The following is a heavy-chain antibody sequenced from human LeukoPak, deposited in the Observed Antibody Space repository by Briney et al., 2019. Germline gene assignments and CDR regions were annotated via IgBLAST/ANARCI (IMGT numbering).Heavy chain of an antibody. V-gene: IGHV4-34*01. J-gene: IGHJ4*02. CDR1: GGSFSGYY. CDR2: INHSGST. D-gene: IGHD3-3*01. Sequence: SETLSLTCAVYGGSFSGYYWGWIRQPPGKGLEWIGEINHSGSTNYNPSLKSRVTISVDTSKNQFSLKLSSVTAADTAVYYCARLSSGYPDYWGQGTLVTVSS. CDR3: ARLSSGYPDY.